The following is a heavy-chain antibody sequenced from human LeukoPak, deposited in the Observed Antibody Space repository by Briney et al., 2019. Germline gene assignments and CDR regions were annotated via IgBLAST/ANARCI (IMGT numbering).Heavy chain of an antibody. J-gene: IGHJ5*02. CDR1: GGSIISGDSY. V-gene: IGHV4-61*08. Sequence: SETLSLTCTVSGGSIISGDSYWSWIRQSPGKGLECIGYIHYTGSTNYNPSLKSRVTISVETSKNQFSLKLKSVTAADTAVYYCARGGYYGSGNDFRFDPWGQGTLVTVSS. CDR3: ARGGYYGSGNDFRFDP. D-gene: IGHD3-10*01. CDR2: IHYTGST.